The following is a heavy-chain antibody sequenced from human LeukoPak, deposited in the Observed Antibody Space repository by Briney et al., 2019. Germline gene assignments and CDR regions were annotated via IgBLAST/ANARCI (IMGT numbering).Heavy chain of an antibody. CDR3: ARGFGNVRGVT. D-gene: IGHD3-16*01. Sequence: SETLSLTCAVYGGSLSGDYWSWIRQPPGKGLEWIGEINHGGNTNYNPSLESRASLSVDTSRNQISLSLSSVTAADTAVYYCARGFGNVRGVTWGQGTLVTVSS. J-gene: IGHJ5*02. CDR2: INHGGNT. V-gene: IGHV4-34*01. CDR1: GGSLSGDY.